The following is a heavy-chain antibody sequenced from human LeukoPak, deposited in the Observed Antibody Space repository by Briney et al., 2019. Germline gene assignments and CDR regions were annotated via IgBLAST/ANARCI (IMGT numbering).Heavy chain of an antibody. CDR2: ISYDGSNK. CDR1: GFTFSSYG. D-gene: IGHD3-3*01. V-gene: IGHV3-30*18. J-gene: IGHJ6*03. Sequence: GGSLRLSCAASGFTFSSYGMHWVRQAPGKGLEWVAVISYDGSNKYYADSVKGRFTISRDNSKNTLYLQMNSLRAEDTAVYYCAKNGKGFLEWLLPNYYYYYYMDVWGKGTTVTVSS. CDR3: AKNGKGFLEWLLPNYYYYYYMDV.